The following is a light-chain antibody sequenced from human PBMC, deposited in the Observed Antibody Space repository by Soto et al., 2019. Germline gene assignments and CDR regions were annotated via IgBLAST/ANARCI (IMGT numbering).Light chain of an antibody. CDR2: DAS. CDR1: QTIHSF. J-gene: IGKJ1*01. V-gene: IGKV1-5*01. CDR3: QQFHSVPWT. Sequence: DIQMTQSPSTLSSSVGYIVTITCRSSQTIHSFLAWYQQKAGKAPKLLIYDASNLESGVPSRFSGSGSGTEFTLTVSSLQPDDFATFYCQQFHSVPWTFGQGTKVDIK.